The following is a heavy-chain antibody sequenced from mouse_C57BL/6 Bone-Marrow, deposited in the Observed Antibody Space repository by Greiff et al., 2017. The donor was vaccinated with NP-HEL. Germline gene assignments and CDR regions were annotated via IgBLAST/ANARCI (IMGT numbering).Heavy chain of an antibody. J-gene: IGHJ1*03. V-gene: IGHV1-7*01. D-gene: IGHD1-1*01. CDR2: INPSSGYT. CDR3: EISYGSSNWYFDV. CDR1: GYTFTSSW. Sequence: QVQLQQSGAELAKPGASVKLSCKASGYTFTSSWMHWVKQRPGQGLEWIGYINPSSGYTKYNQKFKDKATLTADKSSSTAYMQLSSLTYEDSAVYYWEISYGSSNWYFDVWGTGTTVTVSA.